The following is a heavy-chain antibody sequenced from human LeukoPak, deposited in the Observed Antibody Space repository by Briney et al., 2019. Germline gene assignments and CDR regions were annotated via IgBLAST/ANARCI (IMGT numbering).Heavy chain of an antibody. CDR2: ISYDGSNK. CDR3: AKREGDGYNGD. J-gene: IGHJ4*02. CDR1: GFTFSSYG. D-gene: IGHD5-24*01. Sequence: GGSLRLSCAASGFTFSSYGMHWVRQAPGKGLEWVAVISYDGSNKYYADSVKGRFTISRDNSKNTLYLQMNSLRAEDTAVYYCAKREGDGYNGDWGQGTLVTVSS. V-gene: IGHV3-30*18.